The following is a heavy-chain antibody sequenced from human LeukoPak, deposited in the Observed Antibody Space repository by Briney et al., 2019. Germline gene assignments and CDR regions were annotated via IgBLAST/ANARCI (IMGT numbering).Heavy chain of an antibody. D-gene: IGHD3-22*01. Sequence: GGSLRLSCAASGFTFSSYAMSWVRQAPGKGLEWVSAISGSGGSTYYADSVKGRFTISRDNSKNTLYLQMNSLRAEDTAVYYCAMNYYDSSGYSNGPFDYWGRGTLVTVSS. CDR1: GFTFSSYA. CDR2: ISGSGGST. V-gene: IGHV3-23*01. J-gene: IGHJ4*02. CDR3: AMNYYDSSGYSNGPFDY.